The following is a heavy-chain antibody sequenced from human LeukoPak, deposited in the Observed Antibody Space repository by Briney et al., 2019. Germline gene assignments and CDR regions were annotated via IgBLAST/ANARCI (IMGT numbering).Heavy chain of an antibody. D-gene: IGHD6-19*01. CDR1: GFTFINFA. CDR2: ISGNGHNT. CDR3: AKGYSSGWYDFDS. V-gene: IGHV3-23*01. Sequence: QPGGSLRLSCAASGFTFINFAMSWVRQAPGKGLDWVSTISGNGHNTYYADSVKGRFTISRDTSKNTLYLQMNSLRADDTAVYYCAKGYSSGWYDFDSWGQGTLVTVSS. J-gene: IGHJ4*02.